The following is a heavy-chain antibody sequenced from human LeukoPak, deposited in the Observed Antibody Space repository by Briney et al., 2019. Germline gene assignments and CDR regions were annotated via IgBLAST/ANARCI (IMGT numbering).Heavy chain of an antibody. V-gene: IGHV4-4*07. Sequence: SETLSLTCTVSGGSISSYHWSWIRQPAGKGLEWIGRIYSSGSTNYNPSLKSRVTMSVDTSKNQFSLKLSSVTAADTAVYYCARHSGSYRYYFDYWGQGTLVTVSS. CDR3: ARHSGSYRYYFDY. CDR2: IYSSGST. D-gene: IGHD1-26*01. J-gene: IGHJ4*02. CDR1: GGSISSYH.